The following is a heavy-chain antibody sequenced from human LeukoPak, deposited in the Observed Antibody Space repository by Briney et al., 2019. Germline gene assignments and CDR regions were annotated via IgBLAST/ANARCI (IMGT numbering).Heavy chain of an antibody. D-gene: IGHD6-13*01. V-gene: IGHV3-48*04. CDR3: ARDFRARNSSSWTPPFYYYYYGMDV. CDR1: GFTFSSYS. CDR2: ISSSSSTI. Sequence: GGSLRLSCAASGFTFSSYSMNWVRQAPGKGLEWVSYISSSSSTIYYADSVKGRFTISRGNAKNSLYLQMNSLRAEDTAVYYCARDFRARNSSSWTPPFYYYYYGMDVWGQGTTVTVSS. J-gene: IGHJ6*02.